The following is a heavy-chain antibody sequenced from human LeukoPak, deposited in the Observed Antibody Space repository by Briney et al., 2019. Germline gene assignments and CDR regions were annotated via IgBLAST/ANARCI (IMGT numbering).Heavy chain of an antibody. D-gene: IGHD4-17*01. Sequence: PSETLSLTCTVSGGSISSYYWSWIRQLPGKGLEWIGYIYYSGSTNYNPSLKSRVTISVDTSKNQFSLKLSSVTAADTAVYYCARTDFYGDYDYWGQGTLVTVSS. J-gene: IGHJ4*02. CDR3: ARTDFYGDYDY. V-gene: IGHV4-59*01. CDR1: GGSISSYY. CDR2: IYYSGST.